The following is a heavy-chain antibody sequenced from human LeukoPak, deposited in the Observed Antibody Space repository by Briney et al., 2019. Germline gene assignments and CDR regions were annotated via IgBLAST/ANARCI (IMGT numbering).Heavy chain of an antibody. V-gene: IGHV3-23*01. CDR2: ISGTGDTT. D-gene: IGHD4-17*01. CDR3: ARVPYGDYWSSDY. CDR1: GFTFNTYA. Sequence: PGGSLRLSCAASGFTFNTYAMAWVRQAPGKGLEWVSDISGTGDTTYYADSVKGRFTISRDNSKNTLFLQMNSLRAEDTAVYYCARVPYGDYWSSDYWGQGTLVTVSS. J-gene: IGHJ4*02.